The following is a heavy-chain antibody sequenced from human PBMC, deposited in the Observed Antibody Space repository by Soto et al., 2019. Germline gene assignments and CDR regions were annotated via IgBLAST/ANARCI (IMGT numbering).Heavy chain of an antibody. CDR1: GGSFSGYY. CDR2: INHSGST. D-gene: IGHD2-21*02. J-gene: IGHJ6*02. Sequence: SETLSLTCAVYGGSFSGYYWSWIRQPPGKGLEWIGEINHSGSTNYNPSLKSRVTISVDTSKNQFSLKLSSVTAADTAVYYCEANCCYFYYAMDVWGQGTTVTVSS. V-gene: IGHV4-34*01. CDR3: EANCCYFYYAMDV.